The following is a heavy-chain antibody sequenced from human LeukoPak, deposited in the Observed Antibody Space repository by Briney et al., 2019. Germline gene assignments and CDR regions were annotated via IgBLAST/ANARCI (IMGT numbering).Heavy chain of an antibody. CDR1: GGSFSGYY. Sequence: PSETLSLTCAVYGGSFSGYYWSWIRQPPGKGLEWIGEINHSGSTNYNPSLKSRVTISVDTSKNQFSLKLSSVTAADTAVYYCARGDSSGWIDYWGQGTLVTVSS. J-gene: IGHJ4*02. CDR2: INHSGST. D-gene: IGHD3-22*01. CDR3: ARGDSSGWIDY. V-gene: IGHV4-34*01.